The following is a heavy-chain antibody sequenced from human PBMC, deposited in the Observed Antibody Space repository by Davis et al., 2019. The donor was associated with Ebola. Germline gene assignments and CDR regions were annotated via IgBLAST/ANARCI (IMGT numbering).Heavy chain of an antibody. CDR2: IKQDGSEK. J-gene: IGHJ4*02. Sequence: GESLKISCTASGFSFSRYSMNWVRQAPGKGLEWVANIKQDGSEKYYVDSVKGRFTISRDNAKKSLYLQKNSLRAEDTAVYYCAREMPYRDSSGWYSVRVFDYWGQGTLVTVSS. CDR1: GFSFSRYS. V-gene: IGHV3-7*03. CDR3: AREMPYRDSSGWYSVRVFDY. D-gene: IGHD6-19*01.